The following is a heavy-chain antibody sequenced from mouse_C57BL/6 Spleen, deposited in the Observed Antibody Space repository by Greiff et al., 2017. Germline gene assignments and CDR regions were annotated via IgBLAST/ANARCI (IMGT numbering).Heavy chain of an antibody. CDR1: GYTFTSYW. D-gene: IGHD2-2*01. Sequence: QVHVKQPGAELVKPGASVKMSCKASGYTFTSYWITWVKQRPGQGLEWIGDIYPGSGSTNYNEKFKSKATLTVDTSSSTAYMQLSSLTSEDSAVYYCARDGYGYWGQGTTLTVSS. J-gene: IGHJ2*01. V-gene: IGHV1-55*01. CDR3: ARDGYGY. CDR2: IYPGSGST.